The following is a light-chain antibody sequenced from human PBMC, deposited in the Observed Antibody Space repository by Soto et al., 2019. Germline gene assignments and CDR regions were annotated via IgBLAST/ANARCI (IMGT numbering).Light chain of an antibody. V-gene: IGLV2-8*01. CDR3: SSYAGNNLLV. CDR1: SSDVGGYNY. CDR2: EVN. J-gene: IGLJ2*01. Sequence: SVLTQPPSASGSPGQSVTISCTGTSSDVGGYNYVSWYQQHPGKAPRLMIYEVNKRPSGVPYRFSGSKSGNTASLTVSGLQADDEAVYYCSSYAGNNLLVFGGGTKLTVL.